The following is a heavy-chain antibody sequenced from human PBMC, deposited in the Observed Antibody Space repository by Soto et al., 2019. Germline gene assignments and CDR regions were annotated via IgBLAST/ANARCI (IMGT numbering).Heavy chain of an antibody. CDR2: IRSKANSYAT. CDR3: TSPDYYDSSGYYTDAFDI. CDR1: GFTFSGSA. J-gene: IGHJ3*02. Sequence: GGSLRLSCAASGFTFSGSAMHWVRQASGKGLEWVGRIRSKANSYATAYAASVKGRFTISRDDSKNTAYLQMNSLKTEDTAVYYCTSPDYYDSSGYYTDAFDIWGQGTMVTVSS. D-gene: IGHD3-22*01. V-gene: IGHV3-73*01.